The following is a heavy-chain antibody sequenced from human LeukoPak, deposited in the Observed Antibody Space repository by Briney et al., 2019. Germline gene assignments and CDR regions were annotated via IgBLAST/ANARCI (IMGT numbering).Heavy chain of an antibody. CDR1: GGSISSYY. V-gene: IGHV4-59*01. Sequence: PSETLSLTCTVSGGSISSYYWSWIRQPPGKGLEWIGYIYYSGSTNYNPSLKSRVTISVDTSKNQFSLKLSSVTAADTAVYYCAREECSSSSFDYWGQGTLVTVSS. CDR3: AREECSSSSFDY. J-gene: IGHJ4*02. CDR2: IYYSGST. D-gene: IGHD6-6*01.